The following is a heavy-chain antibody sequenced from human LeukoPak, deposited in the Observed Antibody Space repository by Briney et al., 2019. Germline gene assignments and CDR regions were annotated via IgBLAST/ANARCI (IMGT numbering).Heavy chain of an antibody. D-gene: IGHD6-19*01. CDR2: INQGGSEK. CDR1: GFTFSNFW. Sequence: GGSLRFSCVASGFTFSNFWMHWVRQAPGKGLDWVANINQGGSEKYYVASVKGRFTISRDNAKNSLYLQMNSLRAEDTAVYYCARAFMGGSGWTGWFDPWGQGTLVTVSS. V-gene: IGHV3-7*05. CDR3: ARAFMGGSGWTGWFDP. J-gene: IGHJ5*02.